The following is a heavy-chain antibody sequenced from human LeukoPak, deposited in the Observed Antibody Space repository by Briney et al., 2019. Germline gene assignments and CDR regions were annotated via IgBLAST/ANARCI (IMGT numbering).Heavy chain of an antibody. CDR1: GGSIRSSYYY. Sequence: SETLSLTCTVSGGSIRSSYYYWGWIRQPPGKGLEWIGSIYDSGSTYYNPSLKSRVTISVDASKNQFSLKLSSVTAADTAVYYCARSISPGAGDFDYWGQGTLVTVSS. J-gene: IGHJ4*02. CDR2: IYDSGST. CDR3: ARSISPGAGDFDY. V-gene: IGHV4-39*01. D-gene: IGHD1-26*01.